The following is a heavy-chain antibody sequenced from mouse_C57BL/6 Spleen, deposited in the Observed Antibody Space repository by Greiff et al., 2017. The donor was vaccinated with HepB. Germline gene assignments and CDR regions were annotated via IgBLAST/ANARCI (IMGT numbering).Heavy chain of an antibody. CDR2: IRNKANNHAT. V-gene: IGHV6-6*01. D-gene: IGHD1-1*01. CDR3: TGYYGSSFYWYFDV. CDR1: GFTFSDAW. Sequence: EVKLMESGGGLVQPGGSMKLSCAASGFTFSDAWMDWVRQSPEKGLEWVAEIRNKANNHATYYAESVKGRFTISRDDSKSSVYLQMNSLRAEDTGIYSCTGYYGSSFYWYFDVWGTGTTVTVSS. J-gene: IGHJ1*03.